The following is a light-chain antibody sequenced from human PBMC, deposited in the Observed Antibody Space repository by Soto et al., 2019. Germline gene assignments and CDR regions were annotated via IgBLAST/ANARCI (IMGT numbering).Light chain of an antibody. Sequence: QSVLTQPPSASGTPGQRVTISCSGSSSNIGSNTVNWYQQLPGTAPKLLIYSNNQRPSGVHDRFSGSKSGTSASLAISVLQSEDEDDYYCAAWEDSLNGPVFGGGTKLTVL. CDR3: AAWEDSLNGPV. V-gene: IGLV1-44*01. CDR2: SNN. CDR1: SSNIGSNT. J-gene: IGLJ2*01.